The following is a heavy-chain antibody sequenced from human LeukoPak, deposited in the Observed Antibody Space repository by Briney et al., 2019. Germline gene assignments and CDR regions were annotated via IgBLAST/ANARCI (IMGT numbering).Heavy chain of an antibody. V-gene: IGHV3-43*01. D-gene: IGHD6-19*01. Sequence: PGGSLTLSCAASGFTFDDYTMHWLRQAPGKGLEWVSLISWDGATTYYAGSVKGRFTISRDNSRNSLYLQMIDLTTEDTAFYYCAKKGIAVTTSGSFFDYWGQGTLVTVSP. J-gene: IGHJ4*02. CDR2: ISWDGATT. CDR1: GFTFDDYT. CDR3: AKKGIAVTTSGSFFDY.